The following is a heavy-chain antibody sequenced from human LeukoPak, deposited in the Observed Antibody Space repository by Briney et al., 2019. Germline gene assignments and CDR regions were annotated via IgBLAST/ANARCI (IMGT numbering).Heavy chain of an antibody. J-gene: IGHJ3*02. CDR1: GYTFTVYY. CDR3: ARGGNGPKGAFDI. CDR2: INPSGGST. D-gene: IGHD1-14*01. Sequence: ASMKVSCKASGYTFTVYYMHWVRQAPGQGLEWMGIINPSGGSTSYAQKFQGRVTMTRDTSTSTVYMELSSLRSEDTAVYYSARGGNGPKGAFDIWGQGTMVTVSS. V-gene: IGHV1-46*01.